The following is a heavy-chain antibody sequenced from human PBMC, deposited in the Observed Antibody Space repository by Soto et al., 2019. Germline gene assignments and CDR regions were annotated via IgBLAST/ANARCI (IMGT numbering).Heavy chain of an antibody. CDR1: GFTFSNYA. D-gene: IGHD5-12*01. J-gene: IGHJ4*02. CDR3: ARGSGLTTISRFDY. V-gene: IGHV3-30-3*01. CDR2: ISYDGTEK. Sequence: VQLVESGGGVVQPGRSLRVSCVASGFTFSNYAMHWVRQAPGKGLEWVAIISYDGTEKKYVASVKDRFTISRDNSKNTVYMQMNSLRPEDTAVYYCARGSGLTTISRFDYWGQGTLLTVSS.